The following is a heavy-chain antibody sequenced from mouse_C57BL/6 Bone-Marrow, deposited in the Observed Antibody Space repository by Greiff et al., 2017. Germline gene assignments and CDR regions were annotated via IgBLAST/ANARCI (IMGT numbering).Heavy chain of an antibody. Sequence: EVQLQQSGPELVKPGASVKISCKASGYTFTDYYMNWVKQSHGKSLEWIGDINPNNGGTSYNQKFKGKATLTVDKSSSTAYMELRSLTSEDSAVYYCARGLLYYYGSIFDYWGQGTTLTVSS. D-gene: IGHD1-1*01. CDR3: ARGLLYYYGSIFDY. V-gene: IGHV1-26*01. CDR1: GYTFTDYY. CDR2: INPNNGGT. J-gene: IGHJ2*01.